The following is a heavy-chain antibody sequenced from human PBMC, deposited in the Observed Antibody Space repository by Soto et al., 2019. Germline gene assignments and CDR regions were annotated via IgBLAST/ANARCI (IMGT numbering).Heavy chain of an antibody. Sequence: GASVKVSCKASGYTFTSYAMYWVRQAPGQRLEWMGWINAGNGNTKYSQKFQGRVTITRDTSASTAYMELSSLRSEDTAVYYCARDRSAHYDFWSGSFDYWGQGTLVTVPS. CDR1: GYTFTSYA. J-gene: IGHJ4*02. D-gene: IGHD3-3*01. V-gene: IGHV1-3*01. CDR2: INAGNGNT. CDR3: ARDRSAHYDFWSGSFDY.